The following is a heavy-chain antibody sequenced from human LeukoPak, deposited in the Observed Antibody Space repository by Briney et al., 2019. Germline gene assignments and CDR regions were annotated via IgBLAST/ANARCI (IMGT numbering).Heavy chain of an antibody. V-gene: IGHV3-7*05. CDR1: GFTFSSYW. J-gene: IGHJ4*02. Sequence: PGGSLRLSCAASGFTFSSYWMSWVRQAPGKGLEWVANIQQGGSEKYYVDSMKGRFTISRDNAKNSLFLQMNSLRAEDTAVYYCARCHSSSSGDYWGQGTLVTVSS. CDR2: IQQGGSEK. CDR3: ARCHSSSSGDY. D-gene: IGHD6-6*01.